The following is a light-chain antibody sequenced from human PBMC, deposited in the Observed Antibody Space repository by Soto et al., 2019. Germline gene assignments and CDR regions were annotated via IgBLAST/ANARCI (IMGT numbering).Light chain of an antibody. CDR1: SSDVGSYNL. V-gene: IGLV2-23*01. CDR3: CSFAGSSTLI. Sequence: QSALTQPASVSGSPGQSITISCTGISSDVGSYNLVSWYQHHPGKAPKLIIYEGTKRPSGVSNRFSGSRSGSTASLTISGLQAEDEADYHFCSFAGSSTLIFGGGTKLTVL. CDR2: EGT. J-gene: IGLJ2*01.